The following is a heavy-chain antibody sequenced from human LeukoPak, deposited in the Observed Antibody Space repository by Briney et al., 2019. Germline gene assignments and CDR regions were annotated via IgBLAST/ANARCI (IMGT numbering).Heavy chain of an antibody. CDR2: INSDGSIT. CDR3: AKPTVTHEPGPFDY. D-gene: IGHD4-17*01. J-gene: IGHJ4*02. V-gene: IGHV3-74*01. CDR1: GFTFTTYW. Sequence: GGSLRLSCAASGFTFTTYWMHWVRQAPGKGLVWVSHINSDGSITSYADSVKGRFTISRDNSKNTLYLQMNSLRAEDTAVYYCAKPTVTHEPGPFDYWGQGTLVTVSS.